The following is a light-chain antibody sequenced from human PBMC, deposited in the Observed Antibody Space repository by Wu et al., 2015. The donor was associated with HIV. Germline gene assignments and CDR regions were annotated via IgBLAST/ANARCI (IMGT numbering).Light chain of an antibody. CDR3: QQSYSTPYS. CDR1: QSIRNR. J-gene: IGKJ2*03. CDR2: TAS. Sequence: VGDRVTITCRASQSIRNRLNWYQQIPGKXPKLLIYTASSLQSGVPPRFSGSGSGTDFTLTIASLQPEDFATYYCQQSYSTPYSFGQGTKLEIK. V-gene: IGKV1-39*01.